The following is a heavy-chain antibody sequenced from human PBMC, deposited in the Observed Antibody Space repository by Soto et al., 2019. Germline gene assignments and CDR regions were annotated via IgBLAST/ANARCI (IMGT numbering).Heavy chain of an antibody. D-gene: IGHD1-26*01. J-gene: IGHJ4*02. CDR2: IWHDESYY. V-gene: IGHV3-33*01. Sequence: QVQLVESGGGVVQPGRSMRLSCVTSGFTFNDYGMHWVRQAPGKGLEWVAVIWHDESYYFYSDSVKGRFTISRDIPMNTVYLQMDSLRPEDTAVYFCARDWRERSLDYWGQGTLVTVSS. CDR1: GFTFNDYG. CDR3: ARDWRERSLDY.